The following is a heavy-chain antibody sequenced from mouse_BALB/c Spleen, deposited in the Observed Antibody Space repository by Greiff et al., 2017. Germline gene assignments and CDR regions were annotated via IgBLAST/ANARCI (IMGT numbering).Heavy chain of an antibody. Sequence: VQLQQSGAELVRSGASVKLSCTASGFNIKDYYMHWVKQRPEQGLEWIGWIDPENGDTEYAPKFQGKATMTADTSSNTASLQLSSLTSEDTAVYYCNAWGITTEATDCWGQGTTLTVSS. V-gene: IGHV14-4*02. CDR3: NAWGITTEATDC. D-gene: IGHD1-1*01. CDR2: IDPENGDT. CDR1: GFNIKDYY. J-gene: IGHJ2*01.